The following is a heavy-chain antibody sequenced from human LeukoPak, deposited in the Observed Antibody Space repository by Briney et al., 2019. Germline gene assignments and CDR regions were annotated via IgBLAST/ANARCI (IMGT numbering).Heavy chain of an antibody. J-gene: IGHJ4*02. CDR3: ARGRLTYYYDSSGYPFDY. Sequence: GASVKVSCKASGYTFTSYYMHWVRQAPGQGLEWMGIINPSGGSTSYAQKFQGRVTMTRDMSTSTVYMELSSLRSEDTAVYYCARGRLTYYYDSSGYPFDYWGQGTLVTVSS. CDR2: INPSGGST. D-gene: IGHD3-22*01. CDR1: GYTFTSYY. V-gene: IGHV1-46*01.